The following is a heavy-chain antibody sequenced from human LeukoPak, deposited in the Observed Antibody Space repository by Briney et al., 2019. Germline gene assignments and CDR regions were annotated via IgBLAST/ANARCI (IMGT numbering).Heavy chain of an antibody. D-gene: IGHD5-18*01. CDR2: IYYSRST. V-gene: IGHV4-39*07. Sequence: SETLSLTCTVSGGSISSSTYYWGWIRQPPGKGLEWIGSIYYSRSTYYNPSLKSRVTISVDTSKKQFSLKLSSVTAADTAVYYCASQRGYSYGLDYWGQGTLVTVPS. CDR3: ASQRGYSYGLDY. CDR1: GGSISSSTYY. J-gene: IGHJ4*02.